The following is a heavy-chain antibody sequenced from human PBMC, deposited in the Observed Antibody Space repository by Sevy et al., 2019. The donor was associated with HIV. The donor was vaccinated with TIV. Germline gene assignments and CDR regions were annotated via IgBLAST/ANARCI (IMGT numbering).Heavy chain of an antibody. CDR3: ARDRPLMITFGGVIANYYYYGMDV. D-gene: IGHD3-16*02. CDR1: GDSVSSNSAA. CDR2: TYYRSKWYN. V-gene: IGHV6-1*01. Sequence: QSQTLSLTCAISGDSVSSNSAAWNWIRQSPSRGLEWLGRTYYRSKWYNDYAVSVKSRITINPDTSKNQFSLQLNSVTPEDTAVYYCARDRPLMITFGGVIANYYYYGMDVWGQGTTVTVSS. J-gene: IGHJ6*02.